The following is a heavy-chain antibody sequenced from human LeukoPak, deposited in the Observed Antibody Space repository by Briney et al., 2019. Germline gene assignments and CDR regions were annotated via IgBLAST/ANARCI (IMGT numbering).Heavy chain of an antibody. Sequence: GGSLRLSCAASGFTFSSYEMNWVRQAPGKGLEWVSYISSSGSTIYYADSVKGRFTISRDNAKNSLYLQMNSLRAEDTAVYYCARGGSNYRYYYMDVWGKGTTVTVSS. V-gene: IGHV3-48*03. D-gene: IGHD4-11*01. CDR3: ARGGSNYRYYYMDV. J-gene: IGHJ6*03. CDR2: ISSSGSTI. CDR1: GFTFSSYE.